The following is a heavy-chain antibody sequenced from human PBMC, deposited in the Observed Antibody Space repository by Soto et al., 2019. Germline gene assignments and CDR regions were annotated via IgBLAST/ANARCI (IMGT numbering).Heavy chain of an antibody. CDR3: ARPPLPGYSIHFNS. J-gene: IGHJ4*02. D-gene: IGHD2-15*01. CDR2: VYPRDSDT. Sequence: GESLKISCKASGYIFIDYWIGWVCQMPGKGLEWMGIVYPRDSDTRYSPSFQGQVTISADRSTGTAFLQWRSLKASDTALYYCARPPLPGYSIHFNSWGQGTLVTVS. CDR1: GYIFIDYW. V-gene: IGHV5-51*01.